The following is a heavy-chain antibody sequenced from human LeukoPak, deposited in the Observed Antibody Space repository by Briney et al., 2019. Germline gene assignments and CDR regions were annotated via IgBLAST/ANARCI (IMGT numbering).Heavy chain of an antibody. CDR2: ISYDGSNK. D-gene: IGHD3-3*01. CDR3: AKEYLEWLFIYYGMDV. CDR1: GFTFSSNG. Sequence: PGGSLRLSCAASGFTFSSNGMHWVRQAPGKGLEWVAVISYDGSNKYYADSVKGRFTISRDNSKNTLYLQMNSLRAEDTAVYYCAKEYLEWLFIYYGMDVWGQGTTVTVSS. J-gene: IGHJ6*02. V-gene: IGHV3-30*18.